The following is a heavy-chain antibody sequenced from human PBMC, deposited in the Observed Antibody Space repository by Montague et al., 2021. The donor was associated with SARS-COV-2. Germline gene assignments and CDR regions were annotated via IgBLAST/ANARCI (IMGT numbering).Heavy chain of an antibody. J-gene: IGHJ6*02. CDR1: GDSISNYS. CDR2: IYYSGST. V-gene: IGHV4-59*08. CDR3: ARHLRVTTNTSNMHHYAMDV. D-gene: IGHD2-21*02. Sequence: SETLSLTCTVSGDSISNYSWSWIRQSPGKGLEWIGYIYYSGSTNYNPSLTSRVTISVDTSKNQVSLKLTSVTAADTAVYYCARHLRVTTNTSNMHHYAMDVWGQGTTVTVSS.